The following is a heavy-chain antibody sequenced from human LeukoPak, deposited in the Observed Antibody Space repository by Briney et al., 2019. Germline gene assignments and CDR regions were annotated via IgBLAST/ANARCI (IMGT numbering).Heavy chain of an antibody. CDR1: GFTFSSYA. V-gene: IGHV3-30-3*01. CDR3: AKESPYASPRNYYFDY. J-gene: IGHJ4*02. CDR2: ISYDGSNK. Sequence: GRSLRLSCAASGFTFSSYAMHWVRQAPGKGLEWVAVISYDGSNKYYADSVKGRFTISRDNSKNTLYLQMDSLRVEDTAIYYCAKESPYASPRNYYFDYWGQGTLVTVSS.